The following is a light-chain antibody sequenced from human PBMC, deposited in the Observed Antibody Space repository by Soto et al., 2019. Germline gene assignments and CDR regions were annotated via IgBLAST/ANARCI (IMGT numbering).Light chain of an antibody. CDR1: QSIGKH. CDR3: QQGYTSSIT. Sequence: DIQRTQSASSLCASVGDRFTIAWLASQSIGKHLNWYQQKPGKAPKFLIYYVSNLQSGVPSRFSGSGSGTDFPPTIDSLHPEDFATYYCQQGYTSSITFGQGTRLEIK. CDR2: YVS. J-gene: IGKJ5*01. V-gene: IGKV1-39*01.